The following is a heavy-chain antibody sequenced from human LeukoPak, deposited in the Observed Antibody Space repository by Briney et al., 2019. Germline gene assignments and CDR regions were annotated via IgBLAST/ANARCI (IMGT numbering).Heavy chain of an antibody. V-gene: IGHV3-23*01. D-gene: IGHD2-21*01. CDR2: IYENGGTT. CDR3: AKDFRISYSAHFDY. J-gene: IGHJ4*02. CDR1: GFTFRSHA. Sequence: PGGSLRLSCVGSGFTFRSHAMSWVRQAPEKGLEFVSGIYENGGTTYYADSVKGRFSISRDNSKNTLYLQMDSLRGVDTAVYYCAKDFRISYSAHFDYWGQGALVTVSS.